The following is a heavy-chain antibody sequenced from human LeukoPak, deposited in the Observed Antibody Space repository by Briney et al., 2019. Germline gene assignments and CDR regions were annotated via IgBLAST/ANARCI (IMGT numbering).Heavy chain of an antibody. J-gene: IGHJ6*02. V-gene: IGHV3-21*01. Sequence: GGSLRLSCAASGFTFSSYSMNWVRQAPGKGLEWVSSISSSSSYIYYADSVKGRFTISRDNAKNSLYLQMNSLRAEDTAVYYCARDPYSSSWYSPGYYGMDVWGQGTTVTVSS. D-gene: IGHD6-13*01. CDR2: ISSSSSYI. CDR3: ARDPYSSSWYSPGYYGMDV. CDR1: GFTFSSYS.